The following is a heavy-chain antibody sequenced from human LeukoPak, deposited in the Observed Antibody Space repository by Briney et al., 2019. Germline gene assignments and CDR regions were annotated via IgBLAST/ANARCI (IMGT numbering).Heavy chain of an antibody. Sequence: SETLSLTCTVSGGSISSSSYYWSWIRQPPGKGLEWIGYIYYSGSTNYNPSLKSRVTISVDTSKNQFSLKLSSVTAADTAVYYCARENSYGRDPWFDPWGQGTLVTVSS. J-gene: IGHJ5*02. CDR3: ARENSYGRDPWFDP. CDR1: GGSISSSSYY. V-gene: IGHV4-61*01. CDR2: IYYSGST. D-gene: IGHD4-17*01.